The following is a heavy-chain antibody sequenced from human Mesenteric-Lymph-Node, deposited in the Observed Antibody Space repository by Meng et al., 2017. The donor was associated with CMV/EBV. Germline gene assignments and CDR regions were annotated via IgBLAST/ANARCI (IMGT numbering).Heavy chain of an antibody. CDR3: ARSHRYGSGSPPFY. D-gene: IGHD3-10*01. Sequence: VSCGSFSGYYWSWSRQPPGKGLEWIGEINHSGSANYNPSLKSRVTISVDTSKNQFSLKLSSVTAADTAVYYCARSHRYGSGSPPFYWGQGTLVTVSS. CDR1: CGSFSGYY. J-gene: IGHJ4*02. V-gene: IGHV4-34*01. CDR2: INHSGSA.